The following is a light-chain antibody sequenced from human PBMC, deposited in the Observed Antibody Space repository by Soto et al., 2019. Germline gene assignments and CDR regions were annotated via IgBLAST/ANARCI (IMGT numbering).Light chain of an antibody. CDR3: QQSYNSPLT. CDR1: QSISDY. Sequence: DIQMTQSPSSLSASVGDRVTITCRASQSISDYLNWYQHKPGKAPKLLIYAASSLQSGVPSRFSGSGSGTDVTLTISRLQPEDFATYYGQQSYNSPLTFGGGTKVEI. J-gene: IGKJ4*01. V-gene: IGKV1-39*01. CDR2: AAS.